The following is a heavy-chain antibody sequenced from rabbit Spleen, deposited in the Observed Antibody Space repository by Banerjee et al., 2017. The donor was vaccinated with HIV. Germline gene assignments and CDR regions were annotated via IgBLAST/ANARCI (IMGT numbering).Heavy chain of an antibody. Sequence: QEQLEESGGDLVKPGASLTLTCTASGFTFSTYWICWVRQAPGKGLEWIACIYAGSSGSTYYASWAKGRFTISKTSSTTVTLQMTSLTAADTATYFCARDLTSVANYWRHYYFALWGQGTLVTVS. J-gene: IGHJ4*01. CDR1: GFTFSTYW. CDR3: ARDLTSVANYWRHYYFAL. CDR2: IYAGSSGST. D-gene: IGHD1-1*01. V-gene: IGHV1S45*01.